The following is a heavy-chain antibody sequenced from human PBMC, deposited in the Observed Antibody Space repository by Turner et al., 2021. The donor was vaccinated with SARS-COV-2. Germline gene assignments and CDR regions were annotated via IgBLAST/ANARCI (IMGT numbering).Heavy chain of an antibody. CDR3: AKQLGLYRNPMYYFDY. CDR1: GFTFSSYG. J-gene: IGHJ4*02. D-gene: IGHD4-4*01. V-gene: IGHV3-30*18. CDR2: ISYDGNNK. Sequence: QVQLVDSGSVVVHPGRSLRLLCAASGFTFSSYGMHWVRQAPGKGLEWVAVISYDGNNKYYADSVKGRFTISRDNSKNTLYLQMNSLRAEDTAVYYCAKQLGLYRNPMYYFDYWGQGTLVTVSS.